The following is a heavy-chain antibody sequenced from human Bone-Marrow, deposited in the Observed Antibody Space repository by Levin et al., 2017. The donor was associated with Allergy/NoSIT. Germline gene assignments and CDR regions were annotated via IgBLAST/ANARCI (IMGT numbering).Heavy chain of an antibody. J-gene: IGHJ6*02. D-gene: IGHD4-17*01. CDR2: INADKDNT. V-gene: IGHV1-3*01. Sequence: GGSLRLSCKASGYILSTYAMHWVRQAPGQSLEWMGWINADKDNTKYPQKFQGRVTLSRDTSANTVYMELTSLKSEDTAIYYCARDPTTVLITDSYYSHGMDVWGQGTTVTVSS. CDR3: ARDPTTVLITDSYYSHGMDV. CDR1: GYILSTYA.